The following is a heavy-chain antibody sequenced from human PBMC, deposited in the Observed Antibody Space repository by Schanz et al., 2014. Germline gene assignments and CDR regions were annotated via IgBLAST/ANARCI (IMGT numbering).Heavy chain of an antibody. J-gene: IGHJ6*02. D-gene: IGHD3-10*01. Sequence: QEQLVQSGAEVKTPGDSVKVSCKASGYSIGGYYMHWVRQAPGVGPEWMGRINPNTGGTQYAQKFQGRVTMTTAKSISTVYMELSSLRSQDTAVYYCATAEDASGSYGLPACGVWGQGTTVIVSS. CDR2: INPNTGGT. CDR3: ATAEDASGSYGLPACGV. V-gene: IGHV1-2*06. CDR1: GYSIGGYY.